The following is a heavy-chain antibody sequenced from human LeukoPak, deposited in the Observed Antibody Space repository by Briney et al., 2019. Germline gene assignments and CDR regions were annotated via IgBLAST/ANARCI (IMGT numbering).Heavy chain of an antibody. CDR2: ISGSGGST. CDR3: AKDLHRARALSSRPSY. V-gene: IGHV3-23*01. D-gene: IGHD6-13*01. Sequence: GGSLRLSCAASGFTFSSYAMSWVRKAPGKGLGWVSAISGSGGSTYYADSVKGRFTISRDNSKNTLYLQMNSLRAEDTAVYYCAKDLHRARALSSRPSYWGQGTLVTVSS. J-gene: IGHJ4*02. CDR1: GFTFSSYA.